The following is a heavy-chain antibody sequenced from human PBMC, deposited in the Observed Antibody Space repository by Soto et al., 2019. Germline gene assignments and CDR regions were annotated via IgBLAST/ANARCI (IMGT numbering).Heavy chain of an antibody. D-gene: IGHD6-13*01. CDR3: ARDLGQQLSHYYYYYGMDV. V-gene: IGHV1-69*08. CDR2: IIPILGIA. J-gene: IGHJ6*02. Sequence: QVQLVQSGAEVKKPGSSVKVSCKASGGTFSSYTISWVRQAPGPGLEWMGRIIPILGIANYAQKFQGRVTITAHKSTSTAYMELSSLRSEDTAVYYCARDLGQQLSHYYYYYGMDVWGQGTTVTVSS. CDR1: GGTFSSYT.